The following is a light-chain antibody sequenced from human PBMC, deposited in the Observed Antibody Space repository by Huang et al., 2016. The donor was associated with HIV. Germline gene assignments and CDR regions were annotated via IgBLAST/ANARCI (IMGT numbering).Light chain of an antibody. CDR2: DTS. J-gene: IGKJ2*01. V-gene: IGKV3-11*01. Sequence: EIVLTQSPATLSLSPGERATLSCRASQSVGGYLAWYQQKPGQAPRLLIYDTSTRATGIPARFSGGGSVTDFTLTISSLEPEDFAVYYCQQPGSFGQGTKVDIK. CDR1: QSVGGY. CDR3: QQPGS.